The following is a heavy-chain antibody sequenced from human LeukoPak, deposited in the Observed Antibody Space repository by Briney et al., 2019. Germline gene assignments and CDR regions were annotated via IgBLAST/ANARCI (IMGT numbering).Heavy chain of an antibody. J-gene: IGHJ4*02. V-gene: IGHV1-69*01. Sequence: ASVKVSCKASGGTFSSYAISWVRQAPGQGLEWMGGIIPIFGTASYAQKFQGRVTITADESTSTAYMELSSLRSEDTAVYYCARTGRWLQLSWFDYWGQGTLVTVSS. CDR2: IIPIFGTA. D-gene: IGHD5-24*01. CDR1: GGTFSSYA. CDR3: ARTGRWLQLSWFDY.